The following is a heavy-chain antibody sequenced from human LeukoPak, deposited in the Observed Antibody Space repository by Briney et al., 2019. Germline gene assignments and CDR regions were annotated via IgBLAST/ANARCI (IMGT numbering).Heavy chain of an antibody. CDR1: GFTFSSYS. Sequence: GGSLRLSCAASGFTFSSYSMNWVRQAPGKGLEWVSSISSSGSYIYYADSVKGRFTISRDNAKNSLYLQMNSLRAEDTAVYYCARGLDEMSSSMDVWGQGTTVTVSS. V-gene: IGHV3-21*01. CDR3: ARGLDEMSSSMDV. J-gene: IGHJ6*02. CDR2: ISSSGSYI.